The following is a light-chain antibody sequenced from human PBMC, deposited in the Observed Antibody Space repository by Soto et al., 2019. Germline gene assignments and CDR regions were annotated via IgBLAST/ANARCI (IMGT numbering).Light chain of an antibody. CDR3: LYFDSSLSVV. Sequence: QSVLTQPPSVSGAPGQRVTISCTGSSSNIGAGYDVHWYQQLPGRAPKLLIYGNTNRPSGVPDRFSGSKSGTSASLAITGLQADDDADYYCLYFDSSLSVVFGGGTKVTVL. V-gene: IGLV1-40*01. CDR2: GNT. J-gene: IGLJ2*01. CDR1: SSNIGAGYD.